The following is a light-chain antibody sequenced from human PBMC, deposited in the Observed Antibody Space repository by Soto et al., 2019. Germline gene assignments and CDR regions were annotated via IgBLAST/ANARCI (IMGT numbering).Light chain of an antibody. CDR2: GAS. CDR3: QQTYTTPQNT. CDR1: QSISIS. V-gene: IGKV1-39*01. J-gene: IGKJ5*01. Sequence: DIQMTQSPSSLSASVGDRVTITCRASQSISISLNWYQLKPGXAPNLLIYGASYLKSGVPTRFSGSVSRTDFTLTISSLQPEDFATNYGQQTYTTPQNTFRQGTRLEI.